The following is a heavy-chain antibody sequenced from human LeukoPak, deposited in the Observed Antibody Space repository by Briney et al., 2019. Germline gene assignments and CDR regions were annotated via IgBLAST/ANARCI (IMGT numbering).Heavy chain of an antibody. CDR1: GGSISSYY. CDR3: VGDGYNWFFDL. Sequence: MPSETLSLTCTVSGGSISSYYWSWIRQPAGKGLEWIGRIYTSGSTNYNPSLKSRVTMSVDTSKNQFSLKLSSVTAADTAVYYCVGDGYNWFFDLWGRGTLVTVSS. J-gene: IGHJ2*01. D-gene: IGHD5-24*01. V-gene: IGHV4-4*07. CDR2: IYTSGST.